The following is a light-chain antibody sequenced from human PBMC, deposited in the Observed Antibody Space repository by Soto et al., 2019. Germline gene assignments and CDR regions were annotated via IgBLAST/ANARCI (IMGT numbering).Light chain of an antibody. J-gene: IGKJ1*01. CDR2: GPG. CDR3: QQYYKWPQWT. Sequence: EILLTQSPGTLSLSPGERANLSCRASESVLDYLAWFQQRPGQSPRLLIYGPGTRATGIPGRFSGSGSGTDFTLTITSLQSEDFAVYYCQQYYKWPQWTIGQGTKVDIK. V-gene: IGKV3-15*01. CDR1: ESVLDY.